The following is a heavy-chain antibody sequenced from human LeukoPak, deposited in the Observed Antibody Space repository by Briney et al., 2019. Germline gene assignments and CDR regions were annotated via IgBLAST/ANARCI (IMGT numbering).Heavy chain of an antibody. V-gene: IGHV1-2*02. D-gene: IGHD6-19*01. CDR1: GYTFTGYY. CDR2: INPNSGGT. CDR3: ARWHSSGWYVDY. Sequence: ASVKVSCKASGYTFTGYYMHWVRQAPGQGLEWMGWINPNSGGTNYAQKFQGRVTVTRDTSISTAYMELSRLRSEDTAVYYCARWHSSGWYVDYWGQGTLVTVSS. J-gene: IGHJ4*02.